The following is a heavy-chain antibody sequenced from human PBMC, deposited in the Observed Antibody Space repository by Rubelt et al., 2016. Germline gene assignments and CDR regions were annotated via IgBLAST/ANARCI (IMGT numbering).Heavy chain of an antibody. CDR1: GFTFDDYG. Sequence: EVQLVESGGSLVQPGGSLRLSCAASGFTFDDYGMSWVRQAPGKGLEWVSSINWSGGSTGYADSVKGRFSISRDNAKNSLYLQMSSLRAEDTAFYYCARDVSAAGATFDSWGQGTLVTVSS. CDR2: INWSGGST. D-gene: IGHD6-13*01. V-gene: IGHV3-20*04. J-gene: IGHJ4*02. CDR3: ARDVSAAGATFDS.